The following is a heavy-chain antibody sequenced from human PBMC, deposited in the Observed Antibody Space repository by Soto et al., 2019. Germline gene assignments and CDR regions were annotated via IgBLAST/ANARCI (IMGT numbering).Heavy chain of an antibody. CDR1: GGSISSISHS. V-gene: IGHV4-39*02. CDR2: IFYNGIT. Sequence: SSETLSLTCTVSGGSISSISHSWGWIRQSPGQGLEWIGNIFYNGITYYNPSLKSRVTISADTSKNHFSLKLRSVTVADTAVYSCARPVTGTKYYFDFCGQGSLVTVSS. CDR3: ARPVTGTKYYFDF. D-gene: IGHD1-1*01. J-gene: IGHJ4*02.